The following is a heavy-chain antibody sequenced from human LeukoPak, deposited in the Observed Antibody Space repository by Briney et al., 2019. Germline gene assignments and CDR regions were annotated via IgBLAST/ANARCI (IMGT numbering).Heavy chain of an antibody. CDR3: AMDYGDYGGGDYYYGMDV. D-gene: IGHD4-17*01. J-gene: IGHJ6*02. CDR1: GYTLTELS. Sequence: ASVKVCCKVSGYTLTELSMHWVRQSPGKGLEWMGGFDPEDGETIYAQKFQGRVTMTEDTSTDTAYMELSSLRSEDTAVYYCAMDYGDYGGGDYYYGMDVWGQVTTVTVSS. V-gene: IGHV1-24*01. CDR2: FDPEDGET.